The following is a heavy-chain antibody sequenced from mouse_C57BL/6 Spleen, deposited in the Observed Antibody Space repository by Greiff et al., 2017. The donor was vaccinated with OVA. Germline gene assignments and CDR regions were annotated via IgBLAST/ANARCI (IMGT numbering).Heavy chain of an antibody. CDR3: AREGSSYYYAMDY. V-gene: IGHV1-54*01. CDR1: GYAFTNYL. Sequence: VHLVESGAELVRPGTSVKVSCKASGYAFTNYLIEWVKQRPGQGLEWIGVINPGSGGTNYNEKFKGKATLTADKSSSTAYMQLSSLTSEDSAVYFCAREGSSYYYAMDYWGQGTSVTVSS. D-gene: IGHD1-1*01. CDR2: INPGSGGT. J-gene: IGHJ4*01.